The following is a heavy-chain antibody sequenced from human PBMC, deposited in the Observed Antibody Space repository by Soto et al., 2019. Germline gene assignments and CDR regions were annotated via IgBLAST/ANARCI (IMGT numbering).Heavy chain of an antibody. J-gene: IGHJ6*02. CDR3: AKDGGGDNYGYVLLDKYYYGVDG. CDR2: ISYDGTNK. CDR1: GFTFSTYA. D-gene: IGHD5-18*01. V-gene: IGHV3-30-3*01. Sequence: QVQLVESGGGVVQPGRSLRLSCAASGFTFSTYAMHWVRQAPGKGLEWVAVISYDGTNKYYADSVRGRFTISRDNSKNSLFRQMNSPRAEDTAVYYCAKDGGGDNYGYVLLDKYYYGVDGWGQGTKFTVSS.